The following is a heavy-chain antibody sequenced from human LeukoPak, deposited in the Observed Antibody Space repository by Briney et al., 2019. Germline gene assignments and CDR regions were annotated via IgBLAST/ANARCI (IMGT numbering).Heavy chain of an antibody. CDR3: ARDRPAYYYDSSGYYSGDAFDI. CDR2: IIPIFGTA. V-gene: IGHV1-69*13. Sequence: ASVKVSCKASGGTFSSYAISWVRQAPGQGLEWMGGIIPIFGTANYAQKFQGRVTITADESTSTAYMELSSLRSEDTAVYYCARDRPAYYYDSSGYYSGDAFDIWGQGTMVTVSS. CDR1: GGTFSSYA. D-gene: IGHD3-22*01. J-gene: IGHJ3*02.